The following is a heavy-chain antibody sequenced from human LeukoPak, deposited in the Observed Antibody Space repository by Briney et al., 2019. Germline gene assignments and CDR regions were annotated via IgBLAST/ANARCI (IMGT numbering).Heavy chain of an antibody. D-gene: IGHD2-15*01. Sequence: PGGSLRLSCAASGFTFSSYSISWVRQAPGKGLEWVSSISSSSSYINYADSVKGRFTISRDNSKNTLYLQMNSLRAEDTAVYYCANDRGSYYCSGGSCRDYWGQGTLVTVSS. CDR3: ANDRGSYYCSGGSCRDY. CDR1: GFTFSSYS. CDR2: ISSSSSYI. J-gene: IGHJ4*02. V-gene: IGHV3-21*01.